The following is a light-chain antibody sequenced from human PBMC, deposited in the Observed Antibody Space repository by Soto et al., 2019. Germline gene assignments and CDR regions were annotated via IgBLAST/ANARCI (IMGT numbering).Light chain of an antibody. CDR3: QQYDSSPRT. J-gene: IGKJ1*01. V-gene: IGKV3-15*01. CDR2: GAS. Sequence: EIVLTQSPATLSLSPGEIATLSFSASQSVSSYLAWYQQKPGQPPRLLIYGASTRATGVPARFSGSGSGTDFILTISSLQSEDFAVYYCQQYDSSPRTFGQGTKVDIK. CDR1: QSVSSY.